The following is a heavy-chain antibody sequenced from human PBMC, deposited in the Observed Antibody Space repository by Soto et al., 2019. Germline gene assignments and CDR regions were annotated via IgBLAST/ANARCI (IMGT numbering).Heavy chain of an antibody. V-gene: IGHV4-30-4*01. J-gene: IGHJ6*02. CDR2: IYYSGST. Sequence: QVQLQESGPGLVKPSQTLSLTCTVSGGSISSGDYYWSWIRQPPGKGLEWIGYIYYSGSTYYNPSLKSRVTISVDTSKNQFSLKLSSVTAADTAVYYCARLYCSGGSCSGRDYYGMDVWGQGTTVTVSS. CDR1: GGSISSGDYY. D-gene: IGHD2-15*01. CDR3: ARLYCSGGSCSGRDYYGMDV.